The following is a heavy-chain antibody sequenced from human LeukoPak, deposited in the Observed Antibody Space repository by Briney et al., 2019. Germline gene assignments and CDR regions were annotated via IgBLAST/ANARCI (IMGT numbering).Heavy chain of an antibody. CDR1: GYTFTSYA. CDR2: INAGNGNT. CDR3: ARGVHDYGDPFDY. D-gene: IGHD4-17*01. J-gene: IGHJ4*02. Sequence: ASVKVSCKASGYTFTSYAMHWVRQAPGQRLEWMGWINAGNGNTKYSQKFQGRVTITRDTSASTAYMELSSLRSEDTAVYYCARGVHDYGDPFDYWGQGTLVTVSS. V-gene: IGHV1-3*01.